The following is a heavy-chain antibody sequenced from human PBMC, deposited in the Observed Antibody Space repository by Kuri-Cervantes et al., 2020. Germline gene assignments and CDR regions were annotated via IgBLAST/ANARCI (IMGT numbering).Heavy chain of an antibody. V-gene: IGHV3-53*01. CDR2: IYSGGST. D-gene: IGHD1-26*01. CDR3: ARLGSYGVGLFDY. Sequence: GEPLKISCPASGFTVSSNYMSWVRQAPGKGLEWVSVIYSGGSTYYADSVKGRLTISRDNSKNTLYLQMNSLSAEDSAVYYCARLGSYGVGLFDYWGQGALVTVSS. J-gene: IGHJ4*02. CDR1: GFTVSSNY.